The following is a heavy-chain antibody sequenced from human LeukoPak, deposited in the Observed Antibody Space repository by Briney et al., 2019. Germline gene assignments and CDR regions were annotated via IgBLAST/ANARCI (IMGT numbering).Heavy chain of an antibody. CDR1: GFTFSSYA. V-gene: IGHV3-30-3*01. CDR2: ISYDGSNK. CDR3: ARGIAAFDY. D-gene: IGHD6-6*01. J-gene: IGHJ4*02. Sequence: PGGSLRLSCAASGFTFSSYAMHWVRRAPGKGLEWVAVISYDGSNKYYADSVKGRFTISRDNSKNTLYLQMNSLRAEDTAVYYCARGIAAFDYWGQGTLVTVSS.